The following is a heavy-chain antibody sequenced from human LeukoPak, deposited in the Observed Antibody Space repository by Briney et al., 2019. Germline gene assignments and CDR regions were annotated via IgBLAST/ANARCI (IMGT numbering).Heavy chain of an antibody. CDR2: ISSSSSYM. J-gene: IGHJ4*02. CDR1: GFTFSKNW. Sequence: GGSLRLSCVASGFTFSKNWMHWVRQAPGKGLEWVSSISSSSSYMYSADSVEGRFTISRDNAKNSLYLHMNSLRAEDTAVYYCVRDRALDYWGQGTLVTVSS. V-gene: IGHV3-21*01. D-gene: IGHD3-16*02. CDR3: VRDRALDY.